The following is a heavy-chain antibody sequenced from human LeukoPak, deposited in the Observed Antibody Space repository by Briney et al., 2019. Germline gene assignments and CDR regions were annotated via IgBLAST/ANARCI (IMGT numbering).Heavy chain of an antibody. CDR1: GFTFSSYA. CDR2: ISYDGSNK. CDR3: ARDLSSTSSWATVPDY. J-gene: IGHJ4*02. V-gene: IGHV3-30-3*01. D-gene: IGHD2-2*01. Sequence: GALRLSCAASGFTFSSYAMHWVRQAPGKGLEWVAVISYDGSNKYYADSVKGRFTISRDNSKNTLYLQMNSLRAEDTAVYYCARDLSSTSSWATVPDYWGQGTLVTVSS.